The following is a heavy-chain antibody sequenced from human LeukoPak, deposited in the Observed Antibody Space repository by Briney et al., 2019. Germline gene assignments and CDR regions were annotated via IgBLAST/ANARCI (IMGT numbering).Heavy chain of an antibody. CDR3: ARGVDSFDV. V-gene: IGHV3-30*03. CDR2: ISNDGNNK. CDR1: GFTFCSYG. Sequence: GGSLRLSCAASGFTFCSYGMNWVRQAPGKGLEWVAVISNDGNNKYYADSVKGRFTISRDNSKNTLYLQMNSLRAVDTAVFYCARGVDSFDVWGQGTMVTVSS. D-gene: IGHD6-25*01. J-gene: IGHJ3*01.